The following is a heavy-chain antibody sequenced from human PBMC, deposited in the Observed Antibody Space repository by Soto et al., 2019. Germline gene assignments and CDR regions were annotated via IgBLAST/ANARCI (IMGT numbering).Heavy chain of an antibody. Sequence: QVQLVQSGAEVKKPGSSVKVSCKASGGTFSSYAISWVRQAPGQGLEWMGGIIPIFGTANYAQKFQGRVTITADEPTSTADTELSTLRSEDTAVYYCARPTKPLYYYYGMDVWGQGTRVTVSS. V-gene: IGHV1-69*12. CDR2: IIPIFGTA. CDR3: ARPTKPLYYYYGMDV. D-gene: IGHD1-1*01. CDR1: GGTFSSYA. J-gene: IGHJ6*02.